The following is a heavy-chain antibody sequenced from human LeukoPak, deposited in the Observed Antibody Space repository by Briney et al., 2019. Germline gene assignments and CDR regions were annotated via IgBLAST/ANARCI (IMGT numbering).Heavy chain of an antibody. J-gene: IGHJ3*01. Sequence: TGGSLRLSCAASGFTFSSYAMSWVRQAPGKGLEWVSAISGSGGSTYYADSMKGRFTISRDNSKNTLYLQMNSLRAEDTAVYYWAKWGPGTGALGWEVPAFDFWGQGTMVTVSS. V-gene: IGHV3-23*01. CDR2: ISGSGGST. CDR3: AKWGPGTGALGWEVPAFDF. CDR1: GFTFSSYA. D-gene: IGHD1-26*01.